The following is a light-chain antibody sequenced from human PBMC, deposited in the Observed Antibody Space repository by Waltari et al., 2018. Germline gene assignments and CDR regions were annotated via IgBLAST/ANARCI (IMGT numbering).Light chain of an antibody. V-gene: IGKV2-40*01. CDR1: QRLVDRADGKTY. CDR3: MQRMEFPLT. CDR2: MVS. Sequence: VVLTQTPLSLPVTLGKPASISCASSQRLVDRADGKTYLDWFLPKPGQSPQRLIFMVSHRASGVPDRFSGSGSGSDFTLQISRVEADDVGIYYCMQRMEFPLTFGGGTKVEIK. J-gene: IGKJ4*01.